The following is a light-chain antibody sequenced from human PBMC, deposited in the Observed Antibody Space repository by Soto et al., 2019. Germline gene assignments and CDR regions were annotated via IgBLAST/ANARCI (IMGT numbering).Light chain of an antibody. Sequence: EVVLTRAAGSRARSPGGSGRMSCRASQSVSNHYLAWYQQKPGQAHRLLIYGASNRATGIQDRFTGSASGTHLTLNISRLATAAFPVYYSHQPGPPGSFGQATKVDIK. CDR2: GAS. CDR3: HQPGPPGS. J-gene: IGKJ1*01. V-gene: IGKV3-20*01. CDR1: QSVSNHY.